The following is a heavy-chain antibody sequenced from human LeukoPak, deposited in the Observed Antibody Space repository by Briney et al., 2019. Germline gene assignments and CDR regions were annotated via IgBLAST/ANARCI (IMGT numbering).Heavy chain of an antibody. CDR1: GYSFTSYW. V-gene: IGHV5-51*01. J-gene: IGHJ4*02. D-gene: IGHD4-17*01. CDR2: IYPGDSDT. CDR3: ARLLYGDYGPHFDY. Sequence: GEPLKISCKGSGYSFTSYWIGWVRQMPGKGLELMGIIYPGDSDTRYSPSFQGQVTISADKPISTAYLQWSSLKASDTAMHYCARLLYGDYGPHFDYCGEGTLVTVSS.